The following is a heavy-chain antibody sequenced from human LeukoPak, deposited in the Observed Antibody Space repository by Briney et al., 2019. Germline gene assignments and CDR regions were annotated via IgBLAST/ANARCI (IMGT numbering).Heavy chain of an antibody. CDR2: IYYSGST. D-gene: IGHD6-13*01. CDR1: GGSISSSSYY. J-gene: IGHJ5*02. Sequence: SETLSLTCTVSGGSISSSSYYWGWIRQPPGNGLEWIGSIYYSGSTYYNPSLKSRVTISVDTSKNQFSLKLSSVTAADTAVYYSARSIAAAGIGWFDPWGQGTLVTVSS. V-gene: IGHV4-39*07. CDR3: ARSIAAAGIGWFDP.